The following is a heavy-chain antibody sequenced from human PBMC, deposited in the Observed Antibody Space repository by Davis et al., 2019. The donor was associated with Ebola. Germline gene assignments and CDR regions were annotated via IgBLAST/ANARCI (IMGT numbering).Heavy chain of an antibody. Sequence: PSETLSLTCAVYGGSFSGYYWSWIRQPPGKGLEWIGEINHSGSTNYNPSLKSRVTISVDTSKNQFSLKLSSVTAADTAVYYCAGAPAASYGMDVWGQGTTVTVSS. V-gene: IGHV4-34*01. CDR3: AGAPAASYGMDV. J-gene: IGHJ6*02. D-gene: IGHD2-2*01. CDR1: GGSFSGYY. CDR2: INHSGST.